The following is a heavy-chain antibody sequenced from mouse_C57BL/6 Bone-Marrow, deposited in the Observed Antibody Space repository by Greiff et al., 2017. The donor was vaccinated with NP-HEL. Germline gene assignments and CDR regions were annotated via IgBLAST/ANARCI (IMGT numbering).Heavy chain of an antibody. CDR2: INPNNGGT. J-gene: IGHJ3*01. CDR3: ARRRRSGFAY. V-gene: IGHV1-18*01. Sequence: EVQLQQSGPELVKPGASVKIPCEASGYTFTDYNMDWVKQSHGKSLEWIGDINPNNGGTIYNQKFKGKATLTVDKSSSTAYMELRSLTSEDTAVYYCARRRRSGFAYWGQGTLVTVSA. CDR1: GYTFTDYN.